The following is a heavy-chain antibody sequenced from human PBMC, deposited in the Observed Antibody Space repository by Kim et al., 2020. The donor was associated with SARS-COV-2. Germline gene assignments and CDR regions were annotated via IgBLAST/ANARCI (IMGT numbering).Heavy chain of an antibody. CDR3: AKTRSYQLLWGPDAFDI. CDR2: ISWNSGSI. D-gene: IGHD2-2*01. J-gene: IGHJ3*02. CDR1: GFTFDDYA. Sequence: GGSLRLSCAASGFTFDDYAMHWVRQAPGKGLEWVSGISWNSGSIGYADSVKGRFTISRDNAKNSLYLQMNSLRAEDTALYYCAKTRSYQLLWGPDAFDIWGQGTMVTVSS. V-gene: IGHV3-9*01.